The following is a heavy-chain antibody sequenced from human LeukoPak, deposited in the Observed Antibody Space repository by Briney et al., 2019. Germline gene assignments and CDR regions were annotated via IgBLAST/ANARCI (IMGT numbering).Heavy chain of an antibody. V-gene: IGHV1-69*13. J-gene: IGHJ6*04. CDR3: ARDRMVRGVILYGMDV. Sequence: GASVKVSCKASGGTFSSYAISGVRQAPGQGLEWMGGIIPIFGTANYAQKFQGRVTITADESTSTAYMELSSLRSEDTAVYYCARDRMVRGVILYGMDVWGKGTTVTVSS. CDR1: GGTFSSYA. D-gene: IGHD3-10*01. CDR2: IIPIFGTA.